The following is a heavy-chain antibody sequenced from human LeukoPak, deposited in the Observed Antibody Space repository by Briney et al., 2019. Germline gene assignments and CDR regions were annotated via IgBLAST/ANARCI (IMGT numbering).Heavy chain of an antibody. CDR3: ARDRGSSSWYVLNWFDP. CDR2: IWYDGSNK. J-gene: IGHJ5*02. D-gene: IGHD6-13*01. Sequence: GGSLRLSCAASGFTFSSYGMHWVRQAPGKGLEWVAGIWYDGSNKYYADSVKGRFTISRDNSKNTLYLQMNSLRAEDTAVYYCARDRGSSSWYVLNWFDPWGQGTLVTVSS. V-gene: IGHV3-33*01. CDR1: GFTFSSYG.